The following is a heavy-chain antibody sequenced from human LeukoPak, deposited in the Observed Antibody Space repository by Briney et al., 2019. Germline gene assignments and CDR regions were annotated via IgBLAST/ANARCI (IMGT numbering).Heavy chain of an antibody. V-gene: IGHV4-59*01. Sequence: SETLSLTCTVSGGSISSYYWSWIRQPPGKGLEWIGYIYYSGSTNYNPSLKSRVTISVDTSKNQFSLKLSSVTAADTAVYYCARKLRGYSYVDXWGQGTLVTVX. CDR1: GGSISSYY. D-gene: IGHD5-18*01. CDR3: ARKLRGYSYVDX. CDR2: IYYSGST. J-gene: IGHJ4*02.